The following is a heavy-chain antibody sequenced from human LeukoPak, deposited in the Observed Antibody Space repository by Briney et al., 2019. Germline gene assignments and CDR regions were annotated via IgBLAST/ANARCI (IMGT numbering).Heavy chain of an antibody. CDR3: ARDPYCGGDCYPNDY. Sequence: GASVKVSCKASGYTFTGYYMHWVRQAPGQGLEWMGRINPNSGGTNYAQKFQDRVTMTRDTSISTAYMELSRLRSDDTAVYYCARDPYCGGDCYPNDYWGQGTLVTVSS. V-gene: IGHV1-2*06. J-gene: IGHJ4*02. CDR1: GYTFTGYY. CDR2: INPNSGGT. D-gene: IGHD2-21*02.